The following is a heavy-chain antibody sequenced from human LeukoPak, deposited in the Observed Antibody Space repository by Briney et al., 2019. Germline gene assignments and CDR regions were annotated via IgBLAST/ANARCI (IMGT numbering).Heavy chain of an antibody. D-gene: IGHD6-13*01. V-gene: IGHV6-1*01. Sequence: SQTLSLTCAISGDSVSSNSAAWNWIRQSPSRGLEWLGRTYYRSKWYNDYAVSVKSRITINPDTSKNQFSLQLNSVTPEDTAVYYCARGPSSAAASKAWFDPWGQGTLVTVSS. CDR1: GDSVSSNSAA. J-gene: IGHJ5*02. CDR3: ARGPSSAAASKAWFDP. CDR2: TYYRSKWYN.